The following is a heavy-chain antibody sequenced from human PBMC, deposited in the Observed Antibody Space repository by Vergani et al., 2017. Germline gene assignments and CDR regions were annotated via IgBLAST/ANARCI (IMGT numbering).Heavy chain of an antibody. V-gene: IGHV1-69*08. CDR1: GYTLSRYS. Sequence: QVQLVQSGSELKKPGASVKVSCKASGYTLSRYSIYWVRQAPGQGLEWMGRIIPVLGKTKYAQDFQGRLTITADTSTSTAYMELTSLRSQDTAVYYCARDPRGYGGDPEDYYYGMDVWGQGTTVTVSS. CDR2: IIPVLGKT. CDR3: ARDPRGYGGDPEDYYYGMDV. D-gene: IGHD2-21*02. J-gene: IGHJ6*02.